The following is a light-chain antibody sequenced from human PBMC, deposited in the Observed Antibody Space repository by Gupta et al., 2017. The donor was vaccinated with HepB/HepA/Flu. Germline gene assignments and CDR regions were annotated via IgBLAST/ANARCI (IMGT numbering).Light chain of an antibody. V-gene: IGLV3-25*02. CDR2: KDS. J-gene: IGLJ3*02. Sequence: SYELTPPPSVSVSPGQTARITCSGDALPKQYAYWYQQKPGQAPVLVIYKDSERPSGIPERFSGSSSGTTVTLTISGVQAEEEADYYCQSADSSGTYPVFGGGTKLTVL. CDR1: ALPKQY. CDR3: QSADSSGTYPV.